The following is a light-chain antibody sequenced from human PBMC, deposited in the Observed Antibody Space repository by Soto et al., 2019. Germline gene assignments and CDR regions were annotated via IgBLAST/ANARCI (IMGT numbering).Light chain of an antibody. CDR3: QQYGSSLST. J-gene: IGKJ1*01. CDR2: ATS. CDR1: QSVSSRY. Sequence: EVVLTQSPVTLSLSPVETAALSCSASQSVSSRYLAWYQQKSGQAPRLLIYATSSRATDIPDRFIGYGSGTDFTLTISGLEPEDFAVYYCQQYGSSLSTFGQGTKVDIK. V-gene: IGKV3-20*01.